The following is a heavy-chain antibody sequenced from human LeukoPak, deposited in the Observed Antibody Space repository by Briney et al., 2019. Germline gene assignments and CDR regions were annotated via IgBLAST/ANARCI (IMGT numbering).Heavy chain of an antibody. D-gene: IGHD3-3*01. J-gene: IGHJ4*02. CDR1: GESISNSRHY. Sequence: SETLSLTCTVSGESISNSRHYWSWIRHPAGKGLEWIGLIYPSGNTNYNPSLKSRLTISLDTSKNQFSLNLKSVTAADTAMYYCARDGVVTMELDSWGQGTLVTVSS. V-gene: IGHV4-61*02. CDR3: ARDGVVTMELDS. CDR2: IYPSGNT.